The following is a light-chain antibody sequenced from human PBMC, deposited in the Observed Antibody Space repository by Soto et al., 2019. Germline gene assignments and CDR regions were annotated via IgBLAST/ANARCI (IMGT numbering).Light chain of an antibody. J-gene: IGKJ2*01. CDR2: GAS. Sequence: EILLTQSPGTLSLSPGERATLSCRASQSVRNSYLAWYQQKPGQAPRLLIYGASGRATGIPDRFSGSGSGTYFTFTISRLEPEDDSVYYCQQHGSSPYTFGQGTKLEI. CDR1: QSVRNSY. CDR3: QQHGSSPYT. V-gene: IGKV3-20*01.